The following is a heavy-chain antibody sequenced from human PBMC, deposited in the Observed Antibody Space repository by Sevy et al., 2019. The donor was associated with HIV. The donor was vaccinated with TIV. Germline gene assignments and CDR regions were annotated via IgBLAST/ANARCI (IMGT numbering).Heavy chain of an antibody. CDR2: IYNSGST. Sequence: SETLSLTCTVSGGSISSGDYYWSWIRQPPGKGLEWIGYIYNSGSTYYNPSLKSRVTISVDTSKNQFSLKLSSVTAADTAVYYCARGSRAMAGHGPAYDYWGQGTLVTVSS. J-gene: IGHJ4*02. CDR3: ARGSRAMAGHGPAYDY. CDR1: GGSISSGDYY. V-gene: IGHV4-30-4*01. D-gene: IGHD5-18*01.